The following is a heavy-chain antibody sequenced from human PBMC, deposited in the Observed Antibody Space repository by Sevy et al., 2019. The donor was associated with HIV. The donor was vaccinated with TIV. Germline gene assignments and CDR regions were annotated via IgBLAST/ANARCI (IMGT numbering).Heavy chain of an antibody. CDR3: ARDPAGPSDDYYYYYAMDL. CDR2: VSFDGSDK. D-gene: IGHD3-10*01. CDR1: GFILRNYV. J-gene: IGHJ6*02. V-gene: IGHV3-30-3*01. Sequence: GGSLRLSCAASGFILRNYVMHWVRQAPGKGLEWVAAVSFDGSDKFYADSVKGRFTISRDNSKNRLYLQTNSLRAEDTAVYYCARDPAGPSDDYYYYYAMDLWGQGTTVTVSS.